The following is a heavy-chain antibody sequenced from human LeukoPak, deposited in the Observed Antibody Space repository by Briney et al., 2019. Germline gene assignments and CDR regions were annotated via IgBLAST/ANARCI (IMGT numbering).Heavy chain of an antibody. CDR1: GYSISSGYY. D-gene: IGHD2-2*01. J-gene: IGHJ5*02. CDR2: LYYSGTT. CDR3: ARQGYCSSVSCFNWFDP. Sequence: SETLSLTCAVSGYSISSGYYWAWIRQPPGKGLEWIGSLYYSGTTYHNPSLKSRVTILVDTSKSQFSLNLSSVTAADTAVYYCARQGYCSSVSCFNWFDPWGQGTLVIVSS. V-gene: IGHV4-38-2*01.